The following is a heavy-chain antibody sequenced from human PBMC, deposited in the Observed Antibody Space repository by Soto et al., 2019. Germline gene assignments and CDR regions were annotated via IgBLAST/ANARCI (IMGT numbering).Heavy chain of an antibody. J-gene: IGHJ4*02. Sequence: GGSLRLSCAASGFTFSSYEMNWVRQAPGKGLEWVSYISSSGSTIYYADSVKGRFTISRDNAKNSLYLQMNSLRAEDTAVYYCARERGYCSGGSCYSGWDYWGQGTLVTVSS. D-gene: IGHD2-15*01. V-gene: IGHV3-48*03. CDR1: GFTFSSYE. CDR2: ISSSGSTI. CDR3: ARERGYCSGGSCYSGWDY.